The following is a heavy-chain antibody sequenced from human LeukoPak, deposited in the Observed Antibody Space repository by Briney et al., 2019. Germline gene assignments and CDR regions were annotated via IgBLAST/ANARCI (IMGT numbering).Heavy chain of an antibody. CDR3: ARDLRVAGTYYYYYYGMDV. Sequence: PGGSLRLSCAASGFTFSSYAMHWVRQAPGKGLEWVAVISYDGSNKYYADSVKGRFTISRDNAKNSLSLQMNSLRADDTAVYYCARDLRVAGTYYYYYYGMDVWGQGTTVTVSS. D-gene: IGHD6-19*01. V-gene: IGHV3-30-3*01. CDR1: GFTFSSYA. J-gene: IGHJ6*02. CDR2: ISYDGSNK.